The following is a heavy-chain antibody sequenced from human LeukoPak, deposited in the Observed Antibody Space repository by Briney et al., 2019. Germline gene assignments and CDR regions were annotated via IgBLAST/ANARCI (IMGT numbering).Heavy chain of an antibody. CDR3: ARAPRYGYSYGHNWFDP. D-gene: IGHD5-18*01. J-gene: IGHJ5*02. CDR1: GGSFSGYY. Sequence: TSETLSLTCAVYGGSFSGYYWSWIRQPPGKGLEWIGDINHSGSTNYDPSLKSRVTISVDTSKNQFSLKLSSVTAADTAVYYCARAPRYGYSYGHNWFDPWGQGTLVTVSS. CDR2: INHSGST. V-gene: IGHV4-34*01.